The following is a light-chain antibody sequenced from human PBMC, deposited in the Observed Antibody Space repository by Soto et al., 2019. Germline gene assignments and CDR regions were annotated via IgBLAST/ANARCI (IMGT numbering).Light chain of an antibody. CDR1: QGISRS. V-gene: IGKV1D-12*01. J-gene: IGKJ5*01. Sequence: DIQMTQTPSSVSASVGDRVTISCQASQGISRSLAWYQQKPGKAPKLLIYAASSLQSGVPSRFSGSGFGTDFTLTISSLQPEDSAIYYCQQADTFPITFGQGTRRE. CDR3: QQADTFPIT. CDR2: AAS.